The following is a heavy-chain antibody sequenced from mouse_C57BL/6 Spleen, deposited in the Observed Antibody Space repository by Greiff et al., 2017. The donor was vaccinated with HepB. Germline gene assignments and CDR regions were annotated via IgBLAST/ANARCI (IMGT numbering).Heavy chain of an antibody. D-gene: IGHD2-3*01. CDR3: ARPDGHTWGFAY. CDR2: IDPSDSYT. V-gene: IGHV1-69*01. J-gene: IGHJ3*01. CDR1: GYTFTSYW. Sequence: VQLQQPGAELVMPGASVKLSCKASGYTFTSYWMHWVKQRPGQGLEWIGEIDPSDSYTNYNQKFKGKSTLTVDKSSSTAYMQLSSLTSEDSAVYYCARPDGHTWGFAYWGQGTLVTVSA.